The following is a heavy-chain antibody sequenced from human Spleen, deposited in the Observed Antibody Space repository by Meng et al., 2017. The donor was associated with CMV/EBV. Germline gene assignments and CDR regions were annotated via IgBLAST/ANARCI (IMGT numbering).Heavy chain of an antibody. CDR3: AKCVAAPGTSDFDY. J-gene: IGHJ4*02. CDR2: ISGSGGSK. CDR1: GFTFSSYA. Sequence: ASGFTFSSYAMTWVRQAPGKGLEWVSAISGSGGSKYYADSVKGRFTISRDNSKNTLYLQMNSLRAEDTALYYCAKCVAAPGTSDFDYWGQGTLVTVSS. V-gene: IGHV3-23*01. D-gene: IGHD6-13*01.